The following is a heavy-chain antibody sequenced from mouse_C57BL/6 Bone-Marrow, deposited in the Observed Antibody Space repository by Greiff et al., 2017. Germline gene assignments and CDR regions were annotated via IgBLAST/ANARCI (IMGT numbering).Heavy chain of an antibody. CDR3: ARRGLWLRRDYAMDY. D-gene: IGHD2-2*01. J-gene: IGHJ4*01. CDR1: GFNIKNTY. CDR2: IDPANGNT. Sequence: VQLKESVAELVRPGASVKLSCTASGFNIKNTYMHWVKQRPEQGLEWIGRIDPANGNTKYAPKFQGKATITADTSSNTAYLQLSSLTSEDTAIYYCARRGLWLRRDYAMDYWGQGTSVTVSS. V-gene: IGHV14-3*01.